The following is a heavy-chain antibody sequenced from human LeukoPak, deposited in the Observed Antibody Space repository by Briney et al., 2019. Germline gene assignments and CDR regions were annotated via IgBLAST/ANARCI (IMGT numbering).Heavy chain of an antibody. CDR3: AKDLSVYSSSWSAWDY. V-gene: IGHV3-23*01. CDR2: MSISGDRI. Sequence: PGGSLRLSCAASGFTFSSHAMSWVRQAPGKGLEWVSVMSISGDRILYADSVKGRFTISRDNSKSTLYLQMNSLRAEDTAVYYCAKDLSVYSSSWSAWDYWGQGTLVTVSS. J-gene: IGHJ4*02. CDR1: GFTFSSHA. D-gene: IGHD6-13*01.